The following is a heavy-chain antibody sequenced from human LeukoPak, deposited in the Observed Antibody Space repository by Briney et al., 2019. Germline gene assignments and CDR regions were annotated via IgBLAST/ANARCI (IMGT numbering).Heavy chain of an antibody. J-gene: IGHJ5*02. D-gene: IGHD3-22*01. V-gene: IGHV4-39*01. CDR3: ATIETDNSGYHWFDP. CDR2: VYYTGST. CDR1: GCSISSDAYY. Sequence: PSETLSLTCTVSGCSISSDAYYWAWVRQPPGKGLEWIGIVYYTGSTYYNPFLKSRLIMFVDTSKNQFSLKLSSVTAADTAVYYCATIETDNSGYHWFDPWGQGTLVTVSS.